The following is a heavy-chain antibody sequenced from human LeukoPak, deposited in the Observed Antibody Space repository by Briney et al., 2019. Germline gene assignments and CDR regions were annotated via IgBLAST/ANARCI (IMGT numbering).Heavy chain of an antibody. J-gene: IGHJ4*02. D-gene: IGHD5-24*01. CDR3: AREVEMATQFDY. Sequence: PSETLSLTCTVSRGSISPHYWSWIRQPAGKGLDWIGRISPTGSTNYNPSLNSRVTMSVDSSKNQVSLTLNSETAADTAVYYCAREVEMATQFDYWGQGTLVTVSS. V-gene: IGHV4-4*07. CDR2: ISPTGST. CDR1: RGSISPHY.